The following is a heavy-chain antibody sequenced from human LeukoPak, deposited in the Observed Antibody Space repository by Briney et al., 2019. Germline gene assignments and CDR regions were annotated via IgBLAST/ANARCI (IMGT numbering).Heavy chain of an antibody. CDR2: IYTSGST. V-gene: IGHV4-61*02. CDR3: ARYKSVSYDAFDL. CDR1: GGSISSGSYY. J-gene: IGHJ3*01. Sequence: SQTLSLTCTVSGGSISSGSYYWSWIRQPAGKGLEWIGRIYTSGSTNYNPSLKSRVTISVDTSKNQFSLKLTSVTAADTAVYYCARYKSVSYDAFDLWGRGTMVTVSS. D-gene: IGHD3-10*01.